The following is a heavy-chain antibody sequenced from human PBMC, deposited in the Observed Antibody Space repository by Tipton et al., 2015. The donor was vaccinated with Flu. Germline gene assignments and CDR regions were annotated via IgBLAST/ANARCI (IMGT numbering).Heavy chain of an antibody. CDR3: ARGTGYCSSTSCFHGVDV. V-gene: IGHV6-1*01. D-gene: IGHD2-2*01. CDR2: TYYRSKWYN. J-gene: IGHJ6*02. Sequence: GLVKPSQTLSLTCAISGDSVSSNSAAWNWIRQSPSRGREWLGRTYYRSKWYNDYAVSVKSRITINPDTSKNQFSLQLNSVTPEDTAVYYCARGTGYCSSTSCFHGVDVWGQGTTVTVSS. CDR1: GDSVSSNSAA.